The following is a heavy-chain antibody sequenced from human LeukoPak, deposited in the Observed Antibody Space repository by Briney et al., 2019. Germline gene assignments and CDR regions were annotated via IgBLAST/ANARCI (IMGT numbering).Heavy chain of an antibody. CDR1: GYTFTGYY. CDR3: ARAGSSWYDWFDP. Sequence: ASLKVSCKASGYTFTGYYMHWVRQAPGQGLEWMGWINPNSGGTNYAQKFQGRVTMTRDTSISTAYMELSRLRSDDTAVYYCARAGSSWYDWFDPWGQGTLVTVSS. CDR2: INPNSGGT. J-gene: IGHJ5*02. V-gene: IGHV1-2*02. D-gene: IGHD6-13*01.